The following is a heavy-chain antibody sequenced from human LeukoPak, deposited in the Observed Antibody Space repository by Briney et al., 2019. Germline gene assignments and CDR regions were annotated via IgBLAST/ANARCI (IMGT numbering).Heavy chain of an antibody. CDR1: GRSISIGGYS. V-gene: IGHV4-30-2*01. CDR3: SRGCDILTGTHTPDAFDI. Sequence: SQTLSLTCAVCGRSISIGGYSWSWIRQPPGKGLEWIGYIYHSGSTYYNPSLKSRVTISVDRSKNQFSLKLSSVTAADTAVYYCSRGCDILTGTHTPDAFDIWGQGTMVTVSS. J-gene: IGHJ3*02. D-gene: IGHD3-9*01. CDR2: IYHSGST.